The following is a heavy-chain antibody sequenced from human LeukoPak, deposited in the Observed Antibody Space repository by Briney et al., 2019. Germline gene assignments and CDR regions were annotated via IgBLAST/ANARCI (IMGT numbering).Heavy chain of an antibody. CDR3: ARGTGSTWTLYYFDN. D-gene: IGHD1-14*01. Sequence: SETLSLTCTISGGSISSYYWSWIRQPPGKGLEWIGYIYYSGSTNYNPSLKSRVTISVDTSKNHFSLKVTSVTAADTAVYYCARGTGSTWTLYYFDNWGQGTLVTVSS. CDR1: GGSISSYY. V-gene: IGHV4-59*01. J-gene: IGHJ4*02. CDR2: IYYSGST.